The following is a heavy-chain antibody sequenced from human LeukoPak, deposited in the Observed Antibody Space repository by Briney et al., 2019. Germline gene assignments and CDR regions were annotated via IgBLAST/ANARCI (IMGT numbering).Heavy chain of an antibody. D-gene: IGHD3-10*01. CDR1: GFTFSSYG. V-gene: IGHV3-30*02. CDR3: AKPSITMVRGAPFDY. Sequence: PGGSLRLSCAASGFTFSSYGMHWVRQAPGKGLEWVAFIRYDGSNKYYADSVKGRFTISRDNSKNTLYLQMNSLRAEDTAVYYCAKPSITMVRGAPFDYWGQGTLVTVSS. CDR2: IRYDGSNK. J-gene: IGHJ4*02.